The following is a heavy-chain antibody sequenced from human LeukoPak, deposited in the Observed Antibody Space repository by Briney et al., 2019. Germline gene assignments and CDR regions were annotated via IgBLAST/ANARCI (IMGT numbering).Heavy chain of an antibody. V-gene: IGHV4-34*01. J-gene: IGHJ4*02. CDR2: IKHSGST. CDR3: ARGEDGGSGWVPLDY. Sequence: PSETLSLTCAVYGGSFSGYYWSWIRQPPGKGLEWIGEIKHSGSTNYNPSLKSRVTISVDTSKNQFSLKLSSVTAADTAVYYCARGEDGGSGWVPLDYWGQGTLVTASS. D-gene: IGHD6-19*01. CDR1: GGSFSGYY.